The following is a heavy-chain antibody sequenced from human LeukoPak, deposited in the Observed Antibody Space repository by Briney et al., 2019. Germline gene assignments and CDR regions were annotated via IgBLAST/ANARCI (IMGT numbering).Heavy chain of an antibody. CDR1: GGSISSSNW. J-gene: IGHJ4*02. CDR2: IYHSGST. CDR3: ARLRYFDWSFDY. V-gene: IGHV4-4*02. Sequence: TSGTLSLTCAVSGGSISSSNWWSWVRPPPGKGLEWIGEIYHSGSTNYNPSPKSRVTISVDKSKNQFSLKLSSVTAADTAVYYCARLRYFDWSFDYWGQGTLVTVSS. D-gene: IGHD3-9*01.